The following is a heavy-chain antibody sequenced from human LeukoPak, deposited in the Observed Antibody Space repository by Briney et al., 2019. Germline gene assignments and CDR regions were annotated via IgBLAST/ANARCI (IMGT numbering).Heavy chain of an antibody. V-gene: IGHV4-59*01. CDR2: IYYSGST. D-gene: IGHD3-16*01. J-gene: IGHJ6*03. Sequence: PSETLSLTCTVSGGSISSYYWSWIRQPPGKGLEWIGYIYYSGSTNYNPSLKSRVTISVETSKNQFSLKLSSVTAADTAVYYCARVGGGPYYYYYYMDVWGKGTTVTVSS. CDR1: GGSISSYY. CDR3: ARVGGGPYYYYYYMDV.